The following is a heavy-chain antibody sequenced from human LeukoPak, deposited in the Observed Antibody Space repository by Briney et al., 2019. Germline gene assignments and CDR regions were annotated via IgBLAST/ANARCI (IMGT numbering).Heavy chain of an antibody. Sequence: SETLSLTCTVSGGSISSYYWSWIRQPAGKGLEWIGRIYTSWSTNYNPSLKSRVTMSVDTSKNQFSLKLSSVTAADTAVYYCARETAYYYDSSGYWTYYFDYWGQGTLVTVSS. CDR2: IYTSWST. J-gene: IGHJ4*02. CDR3: ARETAYYYDSSGYWTYYFDY. D-gene: IGHD3-22*01. V-gene: IGHV4-4*07. CDR1: GGSISSYY.